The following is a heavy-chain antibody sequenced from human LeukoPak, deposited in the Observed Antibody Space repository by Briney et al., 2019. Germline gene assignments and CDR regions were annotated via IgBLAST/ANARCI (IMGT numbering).Heavy chain of an antibody. Sequence: SETLSLTCTVSGGSISSYYWSWIRQPPGKGLEWIGYIYYSGSTNFNPSLKSRVTISVDTSKNQFSLKLSSVTAADTAVYYCARFSGGSPPHSDYYYMDVWGKGTTVTVSS. CDR2: IYYSGST. J-gene: IGHJ6*03. V-gene: IGHV4-59*01. CDR1: GGSISSYY. CDR3: ARFSGGSPPHSDYYYMDV. D-gene: IGHD1-26*01.